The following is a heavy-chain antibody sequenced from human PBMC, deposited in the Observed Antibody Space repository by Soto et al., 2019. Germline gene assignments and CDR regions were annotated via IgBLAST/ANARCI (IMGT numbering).Heavy chain of an antibody. D-gene: IGHD3-10*01. J-gene: IGHJ3*01. CDR1: GFSLSASGVG. CDR3: AHSSADGSFDV. V-gene: IGHV2-5*02. CDR2: VFWDNDK. Sequence: QITMRESGPTLVKPTQTLTLTCSFSGFSLSASGVGVGWIRPPPGKDLEWLALVFWDNDKFYSPPLQSRPTTSNDTTNTQVVHTVTNIYPVDTASYYGAHSSADGSFDVWGQGTMVTVSS.